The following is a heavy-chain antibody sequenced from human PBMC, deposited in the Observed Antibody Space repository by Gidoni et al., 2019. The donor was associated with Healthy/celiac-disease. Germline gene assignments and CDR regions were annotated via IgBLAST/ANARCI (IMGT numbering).Heavy chain of an antibody. CDR3: ARSPHDYGDYSFRN. Sequence: QVQLVQSGAEVKKPGSSVKVSCKDSGGTFSSYAISWVRQAPGQGLEWMGGIITSLGTANYAQKFQGRVTITADKSTSTAYMELSSLRSEDTAVYYCARSPHDYGDYSFRNWGQGTLVTVSS. D-gene: IGHD4-17*01. J-gene: IGHJ4*02. CDR2: IITSLGTA. CDR1: GGTFSSYA. V-gene: IGHV1-69*06.